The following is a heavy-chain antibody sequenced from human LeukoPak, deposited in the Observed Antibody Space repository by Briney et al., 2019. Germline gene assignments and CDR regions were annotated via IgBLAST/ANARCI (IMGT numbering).Heavy chain of an antibody. CDR1: GYTFTSYD. D-gene: IGHD5-18*01. Sequence: GASVKVSCKASGYTFTSYDISWVRQAPGQGLEWMGWISAYNGNTNYAQKFQGRVTVTTDTSTSTAYTELRSLRSDDTAVYYCARDRGTWIQLWLIDYWGQGTLVTVYS. J-gene: IGHJ4*02. CDR2: ISAYNGNT. V-gene: IGHV1-18*01. CDR3: ARDRGTWIQLWLIDY.